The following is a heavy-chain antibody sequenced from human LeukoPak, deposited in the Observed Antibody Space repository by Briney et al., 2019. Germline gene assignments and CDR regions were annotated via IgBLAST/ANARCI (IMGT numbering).Heavy chain of an antibody. CDR1: GFTLRDYY. V-gene: IGHV1-2*02. CDR2: MYFNSGAT. D-gene: IGHD5-12*01. CDR3: AREGSSASGQDWYAFDI. Sequence: ASVRVSCKASGFTLRDYYVQWVRQVPGQGLEWVGWMYFNSGATRYAPKFQGRVTLTGDTSINTVYMELVSLGSDDTAMYYCAREGSSASGQDWYAFDIWGQETMVTVSS. J-gene: IGHJ3*02.